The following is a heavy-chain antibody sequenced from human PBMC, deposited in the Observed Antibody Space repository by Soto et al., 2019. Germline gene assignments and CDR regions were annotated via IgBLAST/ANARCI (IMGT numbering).Heavy chain of an antibody. J-gene: IGHJ1*01. CDR2: IYYSGST. CDR1: GGSISSYY. D-gene: IGHD4-17*01. CDR3: ARDSFFHGDYLAD. Sequence: SETLSLTCTVSGGSISSYYWSWIRQPPGKGLEWIGYIYYSGSTNYNPSLKSRVTISVDTSENQFSLKLSSVTAADTAVYYCARDSFFHGDYLADWGQGTLVTVSS. V-gene: IGHV4-59*01.